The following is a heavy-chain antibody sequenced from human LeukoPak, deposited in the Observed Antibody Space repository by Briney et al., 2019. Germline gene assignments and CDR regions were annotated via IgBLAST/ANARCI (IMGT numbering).Heavy chain of an antibody. CDR2: INHSGST. J-gene: IGHJ6*04. CDR3: ARGPPITMVRGVTPHYYYYGMDV. CDR1: GGSFSGYY. Sequence: SGTLSLTCAVYGGSFSGYYWSWIRQPPGKGLEWIGEINHSGSTNYNPSLKSRVTISVDTSKNQFSLKLSSVTAADTAVYYCARGPPITMVRGVTPHYYYYGMDVWGKGTTATVSS. V-gene: IGHV4-34*01. D-gene: IGHD3-10*01.